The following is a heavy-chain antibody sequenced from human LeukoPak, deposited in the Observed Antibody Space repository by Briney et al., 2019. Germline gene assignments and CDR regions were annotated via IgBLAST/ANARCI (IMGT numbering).Heavy chain of an antibody. CDR3: AAFTYSSSWPNWFDP. CDR2: ISPSTYI. D-gene: IGHD6-13*01. V-gene: IGHV3-21*01. J-gene: IGHJ5*02. Sequence: GGSLRLSCAASGFTFSSYDMNWVRQAPGKGLEWVSSISPSTYIYYADSVKGRFTISRDNAKNSLFLQMSSLRAEDTAVYYCAAFTYSSSWPNWFDPWGQGTLVTVSS. CDR1: GFTFSSYD.